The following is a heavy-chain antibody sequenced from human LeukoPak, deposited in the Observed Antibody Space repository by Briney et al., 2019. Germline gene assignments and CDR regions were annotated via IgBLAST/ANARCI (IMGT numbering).Heavy chain of an antibody. CDR1: GFTFDDYA. D-gene: IGHD3-22*01. J-gene: IGHJ5*02. V-gene: IGHV3-23*01. CDR2: ISGSGGST. Sequence: GGSLRLSCAASGFTFDDYAMHWVRQAPGKGLEWVSAISGSGGSTYYADSVKGRFTISRDNSKNTLYLQMNSLRAEDTAVYYCAKDHYYDSSGYYENWFDPWGQGTLVTVSS. CDR3: AKDHYYDSSGYYENWFDP.